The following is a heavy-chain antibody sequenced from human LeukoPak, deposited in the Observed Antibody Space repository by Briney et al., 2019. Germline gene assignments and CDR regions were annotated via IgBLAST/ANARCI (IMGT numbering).Heavy chain of an antibody. J-gene: IGHJ4*02. CDR2: ISYDGNLK. D-gene: IGHD3-9*01. CDR3: AKKTPGDWVPLDS. V-gene: IGHV3-30*02. Sequence: GGSLRLSCAASGFMFSSYGMHWVRQAPGKGLEWVAYISYDGNLKDYADSVKGRFTVSRDNSKNTLFLQMNSLRVEDTAVYYCAKKTPGDWVPLDSWGQGTVVTVSS. CDR1: GFMFSSYG.